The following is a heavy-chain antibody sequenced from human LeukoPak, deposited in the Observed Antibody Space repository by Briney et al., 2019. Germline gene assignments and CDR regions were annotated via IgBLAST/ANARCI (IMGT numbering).Heavy chain of an antibody. CDR1: GYSFTNYW. J-gene: IGHJ4*02. D-gene: IGHD2-8*01. V-gene: IGHV5-51*04. CDR2: IHPGDSDT. CDR3: ARSPFYYFDY. Sequence: GESLKISCKGSGYSFTNYWIGWVRQMPGKGLEWMGIIHPGDSDTRYSLTFQGQVTISIDKPITTAYLQWSSLKASDTAMYYCARSPFYYFDYWGQGTLVSVPS.